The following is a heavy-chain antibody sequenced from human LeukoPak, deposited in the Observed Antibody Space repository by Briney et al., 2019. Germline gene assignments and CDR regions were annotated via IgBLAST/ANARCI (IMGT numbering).Heavy chain of an antibody. Sequence: GGSLRLSCAASGFTFSSYAMHWVRQAPGKGLEWVAVISYDGSNKYYADSVKGRFTISRDNSKNTLYLQMNSLRPEDTAVYYCARGQRAHVEWSYYMDVWGKGTTVTVSS. CDR3: ARGQRAHVEWSYYMDV. CDR2: ISYDGSNK. J-gene: IGHJ6*03. CDR1: GFTFSSYA. V-gene: IGHV3-30*04. D-gene: IGHD3-3*01.